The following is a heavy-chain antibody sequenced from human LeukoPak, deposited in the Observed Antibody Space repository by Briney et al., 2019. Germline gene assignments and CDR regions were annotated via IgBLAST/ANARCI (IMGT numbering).Heavy chain of an antibody. CDR1: GFTFSSYS. CDR2: ISSSSSTI. V-gene: IGHV3-48*01. CDR3: ARTPLPYYDFWSGSPKYNWFDP. D-gene: IGHD3-3*01. J-gene: IGHJ5*02. Sequence: GGSLRLSCAASGFTFSSYSMTWVRQAPGKGLEWVSYISSSSSTIYYADSVEGRFTISRDNAKNSLYLQMNSLRAEDTAVYYCARTPLPYYDFWSGSPKYNWFDPWGQGTLVTVSS.